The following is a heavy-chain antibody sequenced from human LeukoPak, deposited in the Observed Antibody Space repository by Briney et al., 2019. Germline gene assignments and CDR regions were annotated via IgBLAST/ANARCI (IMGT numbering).Heavy chain of an antibody. CDR2: INHSGST. J-gene: IGHJ3*02. Sequence: PSETLSLTCAVSGGSFSGYYWSWIRQPPGKGLEWIGEINHSGSTNYNPSLKSRVTISVDTSKNQFSLNLSSVTPEDTAVYYCARDLDGPKPAITLAFDIWGQGTMVTVSS. D-gene: IGHD5-12*01. V-gene: IGHV4-34*01. CDR1: GGSFSGYY. CDR3: ARDLDGPKPAITLAFDI.